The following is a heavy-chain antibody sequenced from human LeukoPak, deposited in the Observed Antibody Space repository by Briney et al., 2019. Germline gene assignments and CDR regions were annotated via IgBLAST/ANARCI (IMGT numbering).Heavy chain of an antibody. CDR2: IIPIFGTA. D-gene: IGHD6-19*01. V-gene: IGHV1-69*06. Sequence: GASVKVSCKASGGTFSSYAISWVRQAPGQGLEWMGGIIPIFGTANYAQKFQGRVTITADKSTSTAYMELRSLRSDDTAVYYCARTRAGDSSGWYWYPETTENWFDPWGQGTLVTVSS. J-gene: IGHJ5*02. CDR3: ARTRAGDSSGWYWYPETTENWFDP. CDR1: GGTFSSYA.